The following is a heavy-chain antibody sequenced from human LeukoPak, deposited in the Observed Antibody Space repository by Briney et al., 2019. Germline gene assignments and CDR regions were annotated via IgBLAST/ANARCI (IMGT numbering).Heavy chain of an antibody. CDR3: ARPDITMVRGVIPSAFDI. CDR2: INPNSGGT. Sequence: ASVKVSCKASGYTFTGYYMHWVRQAPGQGLEWMGWINPNSGGTNYAQKFQGRVTMTRDTSISTAYMELSRLRSDDTAVYYCARPDITMVRGVIPSAFDIWGQGTMVTVSS. V-gene: IGHV1-2*02. CDR1: GYTFTGYY. D-gene: IGHD3-10*01. J-gene: IGHJ3*02.